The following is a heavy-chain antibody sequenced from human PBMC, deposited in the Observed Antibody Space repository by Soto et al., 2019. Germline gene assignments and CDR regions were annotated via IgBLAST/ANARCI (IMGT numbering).Heavy chain of an antibody. V-gene: IGHV1-46*03. J-gene: IGHJ5*02. Sequence: QVQLVQSGAEVKKPGASVKVSCKASGYTFTSYYMHWVRQAPGQGLEWMGIINPSGGSTSYAQKCQGRGTMTRDTSTSTVYMELSSLRSEDTAVYYCARETPSYDFWSGYYTRDWFDPWGQGTLVTVSS. D-gene: IGHD3-3*01. CDR3: ARETPSYDFWSGYYTRDWFDP. CDR2: INPSGGST. CDR1: GYTFTSYY.